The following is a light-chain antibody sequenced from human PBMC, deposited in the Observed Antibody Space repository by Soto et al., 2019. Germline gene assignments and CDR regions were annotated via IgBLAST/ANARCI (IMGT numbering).Light chain of an antibody. J-gene: IGKJ1*01. CDR2: AAS. Sequence: DIQMTQSPSSLSASVGDRVTITCRASQSMSNYLNWYQQRPGKAPNLLIYAASSLQSGVPSRFSGSGSGTEFNLTISGLQPDDFATYYCQHYNTYSTWTFGQGNKVDI. CDR1: QSMSNY. CDR3: QHYNTYSTWT. V-gene: IGKV1-39*01.